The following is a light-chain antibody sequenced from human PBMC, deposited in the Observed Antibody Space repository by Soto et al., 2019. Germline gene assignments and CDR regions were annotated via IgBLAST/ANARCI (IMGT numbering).Light chain of an antibody. V-gene: IGLV2-8*01. J-gene: IGLJ3*02. CDR2: EVS. CDR1: SSDIGAYNY. Sequence: QSALTQRPSASGSPGQSVTISCTGTSSDIGAYNYVSWYQQYPGKAPKLMIYEVSKRPSGVPDRFSGSKSGNTASLTVSGLQAEDEADYYCTSYVGSDIWVFGVGTKVTVL. CDR3: TSYVGSDIWV.